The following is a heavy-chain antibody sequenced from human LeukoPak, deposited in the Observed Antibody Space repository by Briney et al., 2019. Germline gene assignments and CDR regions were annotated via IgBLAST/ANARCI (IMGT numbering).Heavy chain of an antibody. D-gene: IGHD4-17*01. CDR3: AKIEDDYGEHGRDY. J-gene: IGHJ4*02. CDR2: ISGSGGST. Sequence: GGSLRLSCAASGFTFSSYAMSWVRQAPGKGLEWVSAISGSGGSTYYADSVKGRFTISRDNSKNTLCLQMNSLRAEDTAVYYCAKIEDDYGEHGRDYWGQGTLVTVSS. V-gene: IGHV3-23*01. CDR1: GFTFSSYA.